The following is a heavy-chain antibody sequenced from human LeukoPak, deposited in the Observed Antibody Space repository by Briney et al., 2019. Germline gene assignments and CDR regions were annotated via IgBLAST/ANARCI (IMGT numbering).Heavy chain of an antibody. V-gene: IGHV3-30*18. CDR2: VSDDGSSK. D-gene: IGHD5-12*01. CDR1: GFTFSSYG. J-gene: IGHJ4*02. Sequence: PGRSLRLSCAASGFTFSSYGMHWVRQAPGKGLEWMAVVSDDGSSKYYEDSVRGRFTISRDNSKNTLYLQMSSLRDEDTAVYYCAKPRLRGGYLFDYWGQGTLVTVSS. CDR3: AKPRLRGGYLFDY.